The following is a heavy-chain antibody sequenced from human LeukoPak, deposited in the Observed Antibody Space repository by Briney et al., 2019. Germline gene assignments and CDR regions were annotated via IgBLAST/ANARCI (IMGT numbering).Heavy chain of an antibody. CDR1: GGSFSGYY. CDR2: INHSGST. Sequence: SETLSLTCAVYGGSFSGYYWSWIRQPPGKGLEWSGEINHSGSTNYNPSLKSRVTISVDTSKNQFSLKLSSVTAADTAVYYCARMRRGDWGPTFDYWGQGTLVTVSS. V-gene: IGHV4-34*01. D-gene: IGHD7-27*01. CDR3: ARMRRGDWGPTFDY. J-gene: IGHJ4*02.